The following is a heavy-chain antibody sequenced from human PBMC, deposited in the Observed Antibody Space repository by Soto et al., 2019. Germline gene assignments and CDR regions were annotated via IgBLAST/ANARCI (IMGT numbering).Heavy chain of an antibody. V-gene: IGHV3-48*02. Sequence: GGPLRLSCAASGFTFSSYSMNWVRQAPGKGLEWVSYISSSSSTIYYADSVKGRFTISRDNAKNSLYLQMNSLRDEDTAVYYCARGGYCSGGSCYVLFDYWGQGTLVTVSS. J-gene: IGHJ4*02. CDR3: ARGGYCSGGSCYVLFDY. CDR1: GFTFSSYS. CDR2: ISSSSSTI. D-gene: IGHD2-15*01.